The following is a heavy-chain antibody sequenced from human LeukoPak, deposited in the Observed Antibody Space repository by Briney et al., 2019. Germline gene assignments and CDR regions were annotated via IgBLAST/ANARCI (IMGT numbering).Heavy chain of an antibody. Sequence: VASVTVSCKASGYTFTSYYMHSVRQAPGQGLEWMRIINPSGVSTSYVQKFQGRVTMTRDTSTSTVYMELSSLRAEDTAVYYCAREGIKVDAFDIWGQGTMVTVSS. V-gene: IGHV1-46*01. CDR3: AREGIKVDAFDI. D-gene: IGHD3-10*01. J-gene: IGHJ3*02. CDR1: GYTFTSYY. CDR2: INPSGVST.